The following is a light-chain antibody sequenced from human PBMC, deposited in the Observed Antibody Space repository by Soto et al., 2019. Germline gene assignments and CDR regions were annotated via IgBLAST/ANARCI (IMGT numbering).Light chain of an antibody. V-gene: IGLV1-40*01. Sequence: QSVLTQPPSVSGAPGQRVTISCTGSSSNIGAGYAGHWYQQRPGTAPKLLISDSDNRPSGVPDRFSGSKSGTSASLAITGLQAEDEADYYCQSYDNSHDWDVIFGGGTKLTVL. J-gene: IGLJ2*01. CDR1: SSNIGAGYA. CDR2: DSD. CDR3: QSYDNSHDWDVI.